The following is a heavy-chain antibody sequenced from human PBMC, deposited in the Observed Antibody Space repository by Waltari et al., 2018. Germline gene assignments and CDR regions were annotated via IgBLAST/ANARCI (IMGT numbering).Heavy chain of an antibody. CDR2: INPNSGGT. CDR3: ARAYDGYYYYYYGMDV. Sequence: QVQLVQSGAEVKKPGASVKVSCKASGYTFTGYYMHWVRQAPGQGLEWMGRINPNSGGTNYAQKFQGRVTMTRDTSISTAYMELSRLRSDDTAVYYCARAYDGYYYYYYGMDVWGQGTTVTVSS. J-gene: IGHJ6*02. V-gene: IGHV1-2*06. D-gene: IGHD5-12*01. CDR1: GYTFTGYY.